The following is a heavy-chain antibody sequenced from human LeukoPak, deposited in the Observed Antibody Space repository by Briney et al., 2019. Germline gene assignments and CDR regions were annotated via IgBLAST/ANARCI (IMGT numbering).Heavy chain of an antibody. D-gene: IGHD1-26*01. J-gene: IGHJ3*01. Sequence: SETLSLTCAVYGGSFSGYYWSWIRQPPGKGLEWIGEINHSGSTNYNPSLESRVTISVDTSKNQFSLKLSSVTAADTAVYYCARLVGATTTHNWGQGTMVTVSS. CDR2: INHSGST. V-gene: IGHV4-34*01. CDR3: ARLVGATTTHN. CDR1: GGSFSGYY.